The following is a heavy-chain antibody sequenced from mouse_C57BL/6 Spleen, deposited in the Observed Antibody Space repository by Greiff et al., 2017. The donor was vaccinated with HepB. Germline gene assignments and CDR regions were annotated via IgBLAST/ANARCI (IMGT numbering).Heavy chain of an antibody. V-gene: IGHV5-4*01. J-gene: IGHJ4*01. CDR2: ISDGGSYT. Sequence: EVQGVESGGGLVKPGGSLKLSCAASGFTFSSYAMSWVRQTPEKRLEWVATISDGGSYTYYPDNVKGRFTISRDNAKNNLYLQMSHLKSEDTAMYYCARGGSNSHAMDYWGQGTSVTVSS. D-gene: IGHD4-1*01. CDR3: ARGGSNSHAMDY. CDR1: GFTFSSYA.